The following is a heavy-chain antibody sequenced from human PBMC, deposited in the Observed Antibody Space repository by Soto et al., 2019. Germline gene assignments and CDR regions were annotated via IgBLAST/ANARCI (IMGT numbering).Heavy chain of an antibody. CDR2: ISGSGGST. D-gene: IGHD2-2*01. CDR1: GFTFSSYA. Sequence: GGSLRLSCAASGFTFSSYAMSWVRQAPGKGLEWVSAISGSGGSTYYADSVKGWFTISRDNSKNTLYLQMNSLRAEDTAVYYCANSLSAMPFYGMDVWGQGTTVTVSS. CDR3: ANSLSAMPFYGMDV. J-gene: IGHJ6*02. V-gene: IGHV3-23*01.